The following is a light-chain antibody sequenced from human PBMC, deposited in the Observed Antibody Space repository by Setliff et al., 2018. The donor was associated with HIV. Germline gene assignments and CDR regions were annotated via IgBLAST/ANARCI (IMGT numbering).Light chain of an antibody. V-gene: IGLV2-23*02. CDR3: CSYAGSGTLYV. CDR1: SGDVGSYKL. Sequence: QSALTQPASVSGSPGQSITISCTGTSGDVGSYKLVSWYQQHPGKAPKVMIYEVTKRPSGVSNRFSGSKSANTASLTISGLQAEDEADYYCCSYAGSGTLYVFGTGTKVTVL. CDR2: EVT. J-gene: IGLJ1*01.